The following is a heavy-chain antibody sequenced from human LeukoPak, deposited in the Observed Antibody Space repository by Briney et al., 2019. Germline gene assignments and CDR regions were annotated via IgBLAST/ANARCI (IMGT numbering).Heavy chain of an antibody. J-gene: IGHJ4*02. Sequence: PGGSLRLSCAASGFTFSSYGMHWVRQAPGKGLEWVAVISYDGSNKYYADSVKGRFTISRDNSKNTLYLQMNSLRAEDTAVYYCARDDPYSYGRLRYFDYWGQGTLVTVSS. V-gene: IGHV3-30*03. CDR2: ISYDGSNK. D-gene: IGHD5-18*01. CDR1: GFTFSSYG. CDR3: ARDDPYSYGRLRYFDY.